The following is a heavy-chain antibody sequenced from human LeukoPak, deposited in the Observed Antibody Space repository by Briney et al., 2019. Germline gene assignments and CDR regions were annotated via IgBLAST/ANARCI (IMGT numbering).Heavy chain of an antibody. CDR2: ISYDGSNK. Sequence: GSLRLSCAASGFTFSSYGMHWVRQAPGKGLEWVAVISYDGSNKYYADSVKGRFTISRDNAKNSLYLQMNSLRAEDTAVYYCARDANPSYYDFWSGYYAFDYWGQGTLVTVSS. CDR3: ARDANPSYYDFWSGYYAFDY. CDR1: GFTFSSYG. D-gene: IGHD3-3*01. J-gene: IGHJ4*02. V-gene: IGHV3-30*03.